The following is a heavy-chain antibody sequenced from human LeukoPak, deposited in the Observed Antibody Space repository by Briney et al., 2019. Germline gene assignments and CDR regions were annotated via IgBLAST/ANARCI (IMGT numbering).Heavy chain of an antibody. J-gene: IGHJ3*02. D-gene: IGHD2-2*01. CDR2: ISSSGSTI. CDR3: ARGGAAAYPLDAFDI. V-gene: IGHV3-48*04. CDR1: GFTFSSYS. Sequence: GGSLRLSCAASGFTFSSYSMNWVRQAPGKGLEWVSYISSSGSTIYYADSVKGRFTISRDNAKNSLYLQMNSLRAEDTAVYYCARGGAAAYPLDAFDIWGQGTMVTVSS.